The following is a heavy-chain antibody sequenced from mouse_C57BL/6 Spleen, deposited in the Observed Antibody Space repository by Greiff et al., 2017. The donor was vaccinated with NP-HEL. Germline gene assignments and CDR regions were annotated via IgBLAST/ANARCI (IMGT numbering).Heavy chain of an antibody. CDR3: ARREGYGNYWFAY. V-gene: IGHV5-17*01. CDR1: GFTFSDYG. D-gene: IGHD2-1*01. Sequence: EVKLMESGGGLVKPGGSLKLSCAASGFTFSDYGMHWVRQAPEKGLEWVAYISSGSSTIYYADTVKGRFTISRDNAKNTLFLQMTSLRSEDTAMYYCARREGYGNYWFAYWGQGTLVTVSA. J-gene: IGHJ3*01. CDR2: ISSGSSTI.